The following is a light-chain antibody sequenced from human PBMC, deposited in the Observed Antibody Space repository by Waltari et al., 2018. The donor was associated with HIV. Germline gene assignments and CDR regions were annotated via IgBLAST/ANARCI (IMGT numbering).Light chain of an antibody. CDR3: QKYNIDFYT. CDR2: KAS. V-gene: IGKV1-5*03. Sequence: DIRMTQFPSTLSASVGDRVTITCRASQNINSWLAWYQQRPGKAPRLLIHKASNLEFGVPSRFSGGGSGTEFNLTIDSLQPEDFATYYCQKYNIDFYTFGQGTKV. J-gene: IGKJ3*01. CDR1: QNINSW.